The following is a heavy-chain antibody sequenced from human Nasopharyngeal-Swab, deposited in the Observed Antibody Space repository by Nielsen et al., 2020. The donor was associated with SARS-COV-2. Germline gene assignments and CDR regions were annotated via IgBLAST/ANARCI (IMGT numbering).Heavy chain of an antibody. Sequence: GASLKISCAASRFTFSSYALTWVRQAPGIVLDSVGRIRNKDKRYTTEYDASVKGRFTISRDDSKNSLYLQMNSLKTEDAAVYYCVRVGPYCGDDCYSRFFDYWGQGTLVTVSS. CDR1: RFTFSSYA. D-gene: IGHD2-21*02. J-gene: IGHJ4*02. V-gene: IGHV3-72*01. CDR2: IRNKDKRYTT. CDR3: VRVGPYCGDDCYSRFFDY.